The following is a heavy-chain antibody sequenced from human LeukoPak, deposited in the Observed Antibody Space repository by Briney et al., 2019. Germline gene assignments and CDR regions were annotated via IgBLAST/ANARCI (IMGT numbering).Heavy chain of an antibody. CDR2: INPNSGGT. Sequence: ASVKVSCKASGYTFTGYYMHWVRQASGQGLEWMGRINPNSGGTNYAQKFQGRVTMTRDTSISTAYMELSRLRSDDTAVYYCARSNPGIAAAGSDYWGQGTLVTVSS. D-gene: IGHD6-13*01. CDR1: GYTFTGYY. J-gene: IGHJ4*02. V-gene: IGHV1-2*06. CDR3: ARSNPGIAAAGSDY.